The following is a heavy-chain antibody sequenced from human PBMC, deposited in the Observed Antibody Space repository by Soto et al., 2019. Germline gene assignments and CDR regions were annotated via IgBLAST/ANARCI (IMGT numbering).Heavy chain of an antibody. CDR3: GIYQAQLVLNDAFDI. Sequence: QGQLVESGGGVVQPGRSLRLSCAASGFTFSSYGMHWVRQAPGKGLEWVSVIRYDGSNKYYAYSVKCRFTISRDNSKNTLHLQMNSLRAKDTAVNYRGIYQAQLVLNDAFDIWGQVTMVALSS. D-gene: IGHD6-13*01. CDR1: GFTFSSYG. CDR2: IRYDGSNK. V-gene: IGHV3-33*01. J-gene: IGHJ3*02.